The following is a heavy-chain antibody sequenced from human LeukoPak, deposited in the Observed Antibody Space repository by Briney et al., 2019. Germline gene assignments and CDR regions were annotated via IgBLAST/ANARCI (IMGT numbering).Heavy chain of an antibody. V-gene: IGHV4-59*01. CDR3: AREGVTMIDY. CDR2: IYYSGST. Sequence: SETLSLTCTVSGGSISSYYWNWIRQPPGKGLEWIGYIYYSGSTNYNPSLKSRVTISVDTSKNQFSLKLRFVTAADTAVYYCAREGVTMIDYWGQGTLVTVSS. D-gene: IGHD4-11*01. J-gene: IGHJ4*02. CDR1: GGSISSYY.